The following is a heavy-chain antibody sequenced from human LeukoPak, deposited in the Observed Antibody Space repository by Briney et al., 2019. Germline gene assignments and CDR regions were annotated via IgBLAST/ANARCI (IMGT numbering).Heavy chain of an antibody. CDR1: GGSISGYF. CDR2: IYYTGAT. CDR3: ARHDPVGYYQHGMDV. D-gene: IGHD2-15*01. J-gene: IGHJ6*02. V-gene: IGHV4-59*08. Sequence: TSETLSLTCTVSGGSISGYFWSCIRQPPGQGLEFIGYIYYTGATLYNPSLKSRVTMSVDTSENQFSLKLSSVTAADTAVYYCARHDPVGYYQHGMDVWGQGTTVTVSS.